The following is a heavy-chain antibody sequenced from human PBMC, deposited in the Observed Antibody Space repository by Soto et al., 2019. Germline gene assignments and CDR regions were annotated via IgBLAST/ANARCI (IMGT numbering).Heavy chain of an antibody. V-gene: IGHV1-18*01. J-gene: IGHJ4*02. D-gene: IGHD3-16*01. CDR1: GYRFTTYG. CDR3: ARVRFGDPFAF. Sequence: GSVKVCFKFSGYRFTTYGVNWVRRAPGQGLEWVGWFNPDNQNTNYAQKFQDRVSLTTYSSTNTAYMELRDLRSDDTAVYYCARVRFGDPFAFWGQGSLVTVSS. CDR2: FNPDNQNT.